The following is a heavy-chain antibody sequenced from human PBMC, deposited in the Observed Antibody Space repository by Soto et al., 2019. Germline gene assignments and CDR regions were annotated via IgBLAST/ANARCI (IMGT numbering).Heavy chain of an antibody. CDR3: AIYGLEPHTYFDY. J-gene: IGHJ4*02. CDR1: GGTFSSYA. CDR2: IIPIFGTA. V-gene: IGHV1-69*13. D-gene: IGHD1-1*01. Sequence: SVKVSCKASGGTFSSYAISWVRQAPGQGLEWMGGIIPIFGTANYAQKFQGRVTITADESTSTAYMELSSLRSEDTAVYYCAIYGLEPHTYFDYWGQGTLVTVSS.